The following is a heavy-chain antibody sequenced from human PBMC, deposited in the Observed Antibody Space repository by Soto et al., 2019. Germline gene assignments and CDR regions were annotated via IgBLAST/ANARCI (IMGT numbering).Heavy chain of an antibody. CDR1: GYTFTGYY. V-gene: IGHV1-2*04. D-gene: IGHD6-19*01. J-gene: IGHJ3*02. CDR2: INPNSGGT. CDR3: ARGIAVAGTPFAFAFDI. Sequence: ASVKVSCKASGYTFTGYYMHWVRQAPGQGLEWMGWINPNSGGTNYAQKFQGWVTMTRDTSISTAYMELSRLRSDDTAVHYCARGIAVAGTPFAFAFDIWGQGTMVTVSS.